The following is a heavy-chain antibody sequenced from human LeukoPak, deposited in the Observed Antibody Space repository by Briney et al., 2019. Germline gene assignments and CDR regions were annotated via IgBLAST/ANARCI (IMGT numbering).Heavy chain of an antibody. V-gene: IGHV3-7*03. CDR3: ARDSIAAAEDY. Sequence: GGSLRLSCAASGFTFNTYWMNWVRQAPGKGLEWVANIKQDGSAKYYVDSVKGRFTISRDNSKNTLYLQMNSLRAEDTAVYYCARDSIAAAEDYWGQGTLVTVSS. CDR2: IKQDGSAK. CDR1: GFTFNTYW. J-gene: IGHJ4*02. D-gene: IGHD6-13*01.